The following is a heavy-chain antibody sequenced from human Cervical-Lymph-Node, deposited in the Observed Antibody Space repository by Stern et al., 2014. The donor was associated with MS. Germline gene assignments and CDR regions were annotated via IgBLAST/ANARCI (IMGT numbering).Heavy chain of an antibody. Sequence: VQLVESGGDLVKPGGSLRLSCAASGFTFSDYYMSWIRQAPGKGLEWVSSISSSGRTIYYADSVKGRFTIHRDSAKNSLYLQMNSLRSEDTAVYYCARVLASITIFMNVWGQGTTVTVSS. V-gene: IGHV3-11*01. CDR1: GFTFSDYY. D-gene: IGHD3-3*01. CDR2: ISSSGRTI. CDR3: ARVLASITIFMNV. J-gene: IGHJ6*02.